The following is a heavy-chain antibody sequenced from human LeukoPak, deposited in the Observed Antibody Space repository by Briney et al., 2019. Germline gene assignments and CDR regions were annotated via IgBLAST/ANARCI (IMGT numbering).Heavy chain of an antibody. Sequence: KPSQTLSLTCTVSGGSISRGSYYWSWIRQPAGKGLEWIGHIYTSGSTKYNPSLKSRVTISVDTAKNQFSLKLSSVTAADTAVYFCATIGPIPPYYDDSSGYYYYFGYWGQGTLVTVSS. V-gene: IGHV4-61*09. CDR3: ATIGPIPPYYDDSSGYYYYFGY. D-gene: IGHD3-22*01. J-gene: IGHJ4*02. CDR1: GGSISRGSYY. CDR2: IYTSGST.